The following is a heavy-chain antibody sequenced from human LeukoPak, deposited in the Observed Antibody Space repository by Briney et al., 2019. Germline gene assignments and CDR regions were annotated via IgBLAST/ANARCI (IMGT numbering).Heavy chain of an antibody. D-gene: IGHD2-2*01. CDR2: INHGGST. J-gene: IGHJ6*03. CDR3: ASLYCSSTSCYYYYYYYMDV. CDR1: GGSFSGYY. V-gene: IGHV4-34*01. Sequence: PSETLSLTCAVYGGSFSGYYWSWIRQPPGKGLEWIGEINHGGSTNYNPSLKSRVTISVDTSKNQFSLKLSSVTAADTAVYYCASLYCSSTSCYYYYYYYMDVWGKGTTVTVSS.